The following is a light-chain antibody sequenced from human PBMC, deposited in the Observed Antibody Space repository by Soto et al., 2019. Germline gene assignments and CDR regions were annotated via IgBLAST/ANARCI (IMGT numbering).Light chain of an antibody. Sequence: DIQMTQSPSTLSGSVGDRVTITCRASQTISSWLAWYQQKPGKAPKLLIYKASTLKSGVPSRSSGSGSGTEFTLTISSLQPDDFATYYCQHYNSYSEAFGQGTKVDLK. V-gene: IGKV1-5*03. J-gene: IGKJ1*01. CDR3: QHYNSYSEA. CDR1: QTISSW. CDR2: KAS.